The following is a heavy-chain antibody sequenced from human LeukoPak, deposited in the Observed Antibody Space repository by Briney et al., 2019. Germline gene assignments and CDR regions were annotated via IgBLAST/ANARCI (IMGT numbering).Heavy chain of an antibody. CDR3: ARREWLRSEDDAFDI. CDR1: GGSISSYY. V-gene: IGHV4-4*07. J-gene: IGHJ3*02. D-gene: IGHD5-12*01. Sequence: PSETLSLTCTVSGGSISSYYWSWIRQPAGKGLEWIGRIYTSGSTNYNPSLKSRVTISVDTSKNQFSLKLSSVTAADTAVYYCARREWLRSEDDAFDIWGQGTMVTVSS. CDR2: IYTSGST.